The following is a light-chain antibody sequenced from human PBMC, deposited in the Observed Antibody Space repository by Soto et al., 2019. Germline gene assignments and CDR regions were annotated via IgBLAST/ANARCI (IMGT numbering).Light chain of an antibody. J-gene: IGLJ1*01. CDR3: TSYTRDTALV. CDR1: SSDVGTYNY. V-gene: IGLV2-14*01. Sequence: QFALTQPASVSGSPGQSITISCTGTSSDVGTYNYVSWYQHHPGKAPKLIIYEVSNRPSGVSNRFSGSKSGSTASLTISGLQAEDEADYHCTSYTRDTALVFGTGTKVT. CDR2: EVS.